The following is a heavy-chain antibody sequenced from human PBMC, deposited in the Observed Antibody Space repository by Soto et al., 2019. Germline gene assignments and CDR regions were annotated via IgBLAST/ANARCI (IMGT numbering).Heavy chain of an antibody. CDR2: IIPIFGTA. CDR3: ARVGYSYGRPFDY. Sequence: VASVKVSCKASGGTFSSYAISWVRQAPGQGLEWMGGIIPIFGTANYAQKFQGRVTITADESTSTAYMELSSLRSEDTAVYYCARVGYSYGRPFDYWGLGTLVTVSS. V-gene: IGHV1-69*13. D-gene: IGHD5-18*01. CDR1: GGTFSSYA. J-gene: IGHJ4*02.